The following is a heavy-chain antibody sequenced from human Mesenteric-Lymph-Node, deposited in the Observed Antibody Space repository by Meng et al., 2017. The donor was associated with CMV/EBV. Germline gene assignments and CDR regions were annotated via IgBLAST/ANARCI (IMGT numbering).Heavy chain of an antibody. CDR2: IYPGDSDT. V-gene: IGHV5-51*01. Sequence: KVSCKGSGYTFTSYWIGWVRQMPGKGLEWMGIIYPGDSDTRYSPSFQGQVTISADKSISTAHLQWSSLKASDTAMYYCARLGITGTTEWFDPWGQGTLVTVSS. D-gene: IGHD1-7*01. CDR1: GYTFTSYW. CDR3: ARLGITGTTEWFDP. J-gene: IGHJ5*02.